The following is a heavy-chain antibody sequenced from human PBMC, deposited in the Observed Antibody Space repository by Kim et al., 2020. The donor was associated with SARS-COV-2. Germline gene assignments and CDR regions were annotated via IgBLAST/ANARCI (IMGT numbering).Heavy chain of an antibody. Sequence: NYAQKFQGRVTITADESTSTAYMELSSLRSEDTAVYYCARGGSYGIYFDYWGQGTLVTVSS. V-gene: IGHV1-69*01. J-gene: IGHJ4*02. D-gene: IGHD1-26*01. CDR3: ARGGSYGIYFDY.